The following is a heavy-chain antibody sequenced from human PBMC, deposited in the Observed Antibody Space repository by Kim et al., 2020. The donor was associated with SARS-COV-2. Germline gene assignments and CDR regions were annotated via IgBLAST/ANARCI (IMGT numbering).Heavy chain of an antibody. Sequence: GGSLRLSCAASGFTFTSYGMHWVRLVPGKGLVWVSLINSDGSSTNYADSVKGRFTISRDNAKNTLYLQMNSLRAEDTAVYYCGRDRDRGGLRIDYWGQGTLVTVSS. CDR3: GRDRDRGGLRIDY. D-gene: IGHD2-8*01. J-gene: IGHJ4*02. CDR2: INSDGSST. CDR1: GFTFTSYG. V-gene: IGHV3-74*01.